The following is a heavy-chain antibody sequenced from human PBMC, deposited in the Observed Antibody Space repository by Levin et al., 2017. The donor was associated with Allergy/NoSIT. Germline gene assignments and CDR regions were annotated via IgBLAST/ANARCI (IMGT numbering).Heavy chain of an antibody. Sequence: GESLKISCAASGFTFSSNAMHWVLQAPGKGLEWVAVTSSDDTNKYYADSVKGRFTISRDNSQNTLFLQMNSLRVEDTAVYYCARDWGRASGTFFDNWGQGTLVTVSS. CDR3: ARDWGRASGTFFDN. CDR1: GFTFSSNA. V-gene: IGHV3-30*04. D-gene: IGHD3-16*01. J-gene: IGHJ4*02. CDR2: TSSDDTNK.